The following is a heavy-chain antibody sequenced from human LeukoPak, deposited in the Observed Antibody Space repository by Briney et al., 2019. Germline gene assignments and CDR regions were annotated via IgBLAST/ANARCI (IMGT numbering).Heavy chain of an antibody. CDR1: GFSISSNW. CDR3: ARDGTAAGLYFDL. V-gene: IGHV3-7*01. CDR2: IKRDGSEN. D-gene: IGHD6-13*01. J-gene: IGHJ4*01. Sequence: GGSLRLSCTASGFSISSNWMTWVRQAPGKGMEWVANIKRDGSENYYVDSVKGRFTISRDNAKNSVYLQINSLRAEDMAVYYCARDGTAAGLYFDLWGQGTLVTVSS.